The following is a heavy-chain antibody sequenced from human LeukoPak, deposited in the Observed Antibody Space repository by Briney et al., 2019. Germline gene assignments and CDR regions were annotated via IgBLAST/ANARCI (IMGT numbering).Heavy chain of an antibody. D-gene: IGHD2-15*01. Sequence: GGSLRLSCAASGFTVSGNYMSWVRQAPGKGLEWASVIYSGADTYYADSVKGRFTISRHSSQNTVYLQMNSLRAEDTAVYYCARAQYCSGGSCYSRTLGSWGQGTLVTVSS. CDR2: IYSGADT. V-gene: IGHV3-53*04. CDR1: GFTVSGNY. J-gene: IGHJ5*02. CDR3: ARAQYCSGGSCYSRTLGS.